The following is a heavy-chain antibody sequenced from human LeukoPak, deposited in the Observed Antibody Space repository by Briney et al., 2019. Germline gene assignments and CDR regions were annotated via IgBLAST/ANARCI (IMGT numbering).Heavy chain of an antibody. Sequence: SETLSLTCTVSGGSISSYYWSWIRQPPGKGLEWIGYIYYSGSTNYNPSLKSRVTISVDTSKNQFSLKLSSVTAADTAVYYCARVASSGATGLSTGDYWGQGTLVTVSS. CDR2: IYYSGST. J-gene: IGHJ4*02. V-gene: IGHV4-59*08. D-gene: IGHD1-26*01. CDR1: GGSISSYY. CDR3: ARVASSGATGLSTGDY.